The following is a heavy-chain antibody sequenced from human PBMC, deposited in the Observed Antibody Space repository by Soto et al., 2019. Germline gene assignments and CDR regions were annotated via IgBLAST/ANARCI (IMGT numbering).Heavy chain of an antibody. CDR3: ARHAKLLEVESQWLVPNYYYYYMDV. CDR2: IYYSGST. V-gene: IGHV4-59*08. D-gene: IGHD6-19*01. Sequence: SETLSLTCTVSGGSISSYYWSWIRQPPGKGLEWIGYIYYSGSTNYNPSLKSRVTISVDTSKNQFSLKLSSVTAADTAVYYCARHAKLLEVESQWLVPNYYYYYMDVWGKGTTVTVSS. J-gene: IGHJ6*03. CDR1: GGSISSYY.